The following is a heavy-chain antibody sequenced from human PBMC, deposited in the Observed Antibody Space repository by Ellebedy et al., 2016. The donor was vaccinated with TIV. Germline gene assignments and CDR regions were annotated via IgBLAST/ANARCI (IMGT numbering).Heavy chain of an antibody. V-gene: IGHV4-39*07. J-gene: IGHJ6*02. CDR2: IYYSGST. Sequence: SETLSLXCTVSGGSISSSSYYWGWIRQPPGKGLEWIGSIYYSGSTYYNPSLKSRATISVDTSKNQFSLKLSSVTAADTAVYYCARGCSRSSSWYWDYYYYGMDVWGQGTTVTVSS. CDR3: ARGCSRSSSWYWDYYYYGMDV. D-gene: IGHD6-13*01. CDR1: GGSISSSSYY.